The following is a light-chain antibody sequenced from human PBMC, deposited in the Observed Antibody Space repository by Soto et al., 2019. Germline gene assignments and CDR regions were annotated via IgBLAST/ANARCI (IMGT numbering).Light chain of an antibody. CDR1: QSISSY. CDR2: AAS. CDR3: QQYDSYSLS. J-gene: IGKJ4*01. V-gene: IGKV1-39*01. Sequence: DIQMTQSPSSLSASVGDRVTITCRASQSISSYLNWYQQKPGEAPKILIYAASTLQSGVPSRFSGRGSGPDFSLTISSLQPEDFATYYCQQYDSYSLSFGGGTKVEIK.